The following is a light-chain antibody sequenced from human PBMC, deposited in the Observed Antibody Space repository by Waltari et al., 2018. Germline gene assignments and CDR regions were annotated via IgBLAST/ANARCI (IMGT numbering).Light chain of an antibody. V-gene: IGKV3-15*01. Sequence: EIVMTQSPATLSVSPGEGVTLSCRASQSVGSSLAWYQQRPGQAPRLLIYAASTRATGIPGRFSGSGYGAEFTLTITSLQPEDCAVYYCQQYIDWPRTFGLGTKLEIK. CDR2: AAS. CDR1: QSVGSS. CDR3: QQYIDWPRT. J-gene: IGKJ2*01.